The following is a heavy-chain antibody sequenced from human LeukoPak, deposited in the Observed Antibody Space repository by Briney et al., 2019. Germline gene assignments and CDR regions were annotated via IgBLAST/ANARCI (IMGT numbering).Heavy chain of an antibody. V-gene: IGHV3-30-3*01. Sequence: SGGSLRLSCAASGFTFSSYAMYWVRQAPGKGLEWVAVISYDGSNKYYADSVKGRFTISRDNSKNTLYLQMNSLRAEDTAVYYCAKDDDSSGYYHCALDYWGQGTLVTVSS. CDR1: GFTFSSYA. CDR3: AKDDDSSGYYHCALDY. D-gene: IGHD3-22*01. J-gene: IGHJ4*02. CDR2: ISYDGSNK.